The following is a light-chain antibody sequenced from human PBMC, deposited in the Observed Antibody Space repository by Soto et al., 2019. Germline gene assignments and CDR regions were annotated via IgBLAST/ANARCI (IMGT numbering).Light chain of an antibody. CDR3: QQYNSYPRT. CDR2: KAS. Sequence: DIQMTQSPSTLSASVGDRVTITCRASESISGWLAWYQQKPGKAPKLVMFKASTLESGVPSRFSGSGSGTKFTLSISSLQPDDFAIYYCQQYNSYPRTFGQGTKVEIK. J-gene: IGKJ1*01. V-gene: IGKV1-5*03. CDR1: ESISGW.